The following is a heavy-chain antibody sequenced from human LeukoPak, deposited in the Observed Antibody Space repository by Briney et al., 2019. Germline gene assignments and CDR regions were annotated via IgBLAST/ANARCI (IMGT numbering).Heavy chain of an antibody. D-gene: IGHD3-10*01. V-gene: IGHV5-51*01. CDR1: GYSFTRYW. CDR3: ARHDGAYYGSGSSPFDY. J-gene: IGHJ4*02. Sequence: GESLKISCKGSGYSFTRYWIGWVRQMPGRGLEWMGIIYPGDSDTRYNPSFQGRVTMSAAKSINTAYLQWSTLKASDTAMYYCARHDGAYYGSGSSPFDYWGQGTLVTVSS. CDR2: IYPGDSDT.